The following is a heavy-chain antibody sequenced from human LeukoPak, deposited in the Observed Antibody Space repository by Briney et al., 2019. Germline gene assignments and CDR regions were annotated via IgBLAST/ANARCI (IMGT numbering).Heavy chain of an antibody. J-gene: IGHJ3*01. D-gene: IGHD2-8*01. CDR1: GGTFSNYA. Sequence: SVKVSCKASGGTFSNYAISWVRQAPGQGLEWMGGIIPIFGTANYAQKFQGRVTFTADKSTSTAYMELSSLKSEDTAVYYCARRYCTNGVCYDDRGAFDVWGQGTMVTVSS. V-gene: IGHV1-69*06. CDR2: IIPIFGTA. CDR3: ARRYCTNGVCYDDRGAFDV.